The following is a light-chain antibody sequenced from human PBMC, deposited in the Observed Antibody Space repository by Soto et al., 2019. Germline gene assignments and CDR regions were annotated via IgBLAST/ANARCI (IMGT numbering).Light chain of an antibody. Sequence: EIVLTQSPATLSLSPGERATLSCRASQSVRGSLAWYQQRPGQAPRLLIYAETYRATGIPARFSGRGSGTDLDLSISGLEPADLAIYYCQLRRDWPPSITFRQGTRLEI. CDR1: QSVRGS. V-gene: IGKV3-11*01. J-gene: IGKJ5*01. CDR3: QLRRDWPPSIT. CDR2: AET.